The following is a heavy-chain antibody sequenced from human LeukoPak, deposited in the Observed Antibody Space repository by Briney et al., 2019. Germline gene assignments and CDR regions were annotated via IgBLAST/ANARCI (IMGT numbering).Heavy chain of an antibody. CDR2: IDPSDSYT. D-gene: IGHD5-12*01. J-gene: IGHJ3*02. V-gene: IGHV5-10-1*01. CDR3: ARHQALNRPYSGYDSRSAFDI. Sequence: GESLKISFKGSGYRFTSYWISWVRQMPGKGLEWMGRIDPSDSYTNYSPSFQGHVTISADKSISTAYLQWSSLKASDTAMYYCARHQALNRPYSGYDSRSAFDIWGQGTMVTVSS. CDR1: GYRFTSYW.